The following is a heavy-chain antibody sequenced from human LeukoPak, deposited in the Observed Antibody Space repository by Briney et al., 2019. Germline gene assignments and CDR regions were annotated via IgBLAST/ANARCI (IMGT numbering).Heavy chain of an antibody. CDR2: IYHSGST. CDR1: GYSISSDKY. V-gene: IGHV4-38-2*01. Sequence: SETLSLTCAVSGYSISSDKYWVWIRQPPGQGLEWTGGIYHSGSTYYNPSLKSRVTMSVDTSKNQFSLKLSSVTAADTAVYYCARAPRDSSSSNYMRRFDYWGQGTLVTVSS. D-gene: IGHD3-22*01. J-gene: IGHJ4*02. CDR3: ARAPRDSSSSNYMRRFDY.